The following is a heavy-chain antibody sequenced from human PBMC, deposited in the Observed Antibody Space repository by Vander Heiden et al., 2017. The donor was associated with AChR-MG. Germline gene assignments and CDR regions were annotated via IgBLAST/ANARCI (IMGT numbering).Heavy chain of an antibody. CDR3: ATGGTWFMVPNRCAFDI. CDR2: FDPEDGET. CDR1: GYTLTELS. J-gene: IGHJ3*02. D-gene: IGHD3-10*01. Sequence: QVELVQSGAEVKKPGASVKVSGKGSGYTLTELSIHWVRQAPGKGLEWMGGFDPEDGETIYAQTFQGRVTMTEDTSTDTAYMELSSLRSEDTAVYYCATGGTWFMVPNRCAFDIWGQGTMVTVSS. V-gene: IGHV1-24*01.